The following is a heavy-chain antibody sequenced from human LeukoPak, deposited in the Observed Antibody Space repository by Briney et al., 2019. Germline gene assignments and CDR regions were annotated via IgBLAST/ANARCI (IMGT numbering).Heavy chain of an antibody. Sequence: SETLSLTCAVYGGSFSGYYWSWIRQPPGKGLEWIGEINHSGSTNYNPSLKSRVTISVDTSKNQFSLKLSSVTAADTAVYYCARLRAYYYDSSGYYNFDFWGQGTLVTVSS. D-gene: IGHD3-22*01. CDR3: ARLRAYYYDSSGYYNFDF. CDR2: INHSGST. CDR1: GGSFSGYY. J-gene: IGHJ4*02. V-gene: IGHV4-34*01.